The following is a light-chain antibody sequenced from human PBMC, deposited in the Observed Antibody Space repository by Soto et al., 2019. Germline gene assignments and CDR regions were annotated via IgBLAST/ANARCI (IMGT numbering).Light chain of an antibody. J-gene: IGLJ2*01. CDR3: SSYAGINPDVV. Sequence: QSALTQPPSASGSPGQSVTISCTGTSSDVGGYGYVSWYQQHPGKAPKLMIFEVTKRASGVPNRFTGSKSGNTASLTVPGLQAEDAAVYSCSSYAGINPDVVFGGGAKLTF. CDR2: EVT. V-gene: IGLV2-8*01. CDR1: SSDVGGYGY.